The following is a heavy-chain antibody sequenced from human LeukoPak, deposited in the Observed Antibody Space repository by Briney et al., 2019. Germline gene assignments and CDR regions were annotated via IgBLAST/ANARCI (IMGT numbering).Heavy chain of an antibody. V-gene: IGHV4-31*03. D-gene: IGHD2-21*02. Sequence: SETLSLTCTVSGGSISSGGYYWSWIRQHPGKGLEWIGYIYYSGSTYYNPSLKSRVTISVDTSKNQFSLKLSSVTAADTAVYYCARDRHYCGGDCPIVSAFDIWGQGTMVTVSS. CDR1: GGSISSGGYY. J-gene: IGHJ3*02. CDR3: ARDRHYCGGDCPIVSAFDI. CDR2: IYYSGST.